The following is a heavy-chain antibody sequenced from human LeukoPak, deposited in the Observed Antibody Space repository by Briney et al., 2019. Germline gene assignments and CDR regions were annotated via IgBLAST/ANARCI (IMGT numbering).Heavy chain of an antibody. CDR1: GGTFSSYA. CDR3: ARGLGKYQLLSLDY. Sequence: ASVKVSCKASGGTFSSYAISWVRQAPGQGLEWVGGIIPIFGTANYAQKFQGRVTITADESTSTAYMELSSLRSEDTAVYYCARGLGKYQLLSLDYWGQGTLVTVSS. D-gene: IGHD2-2*01. V-gene: IGHV1-69*13. J-gene: IGHJ4*02. CDR2: IIPIFGTA.